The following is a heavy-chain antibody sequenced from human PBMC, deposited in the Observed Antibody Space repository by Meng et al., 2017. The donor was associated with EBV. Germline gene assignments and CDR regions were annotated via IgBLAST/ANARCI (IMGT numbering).Heavy chain of an antibody. D-gene: IGHD2-2*01. CDR1: GFTFSGSA. J-gene: IGHJ4*02. V-gene: IGHV3-73*02. Sequence: EVQLVGSGGGLGQPWGSLKPSCAASGFTFSGSAIHWVRQASGKGLEWVGRIRSKAKSYATAYAASVKGRFTISRDDSKNTAYLQMNSLKTEDTAVYYCTRMSSPLDYWGQGTLVTVSS. CDR2: IRSKAKSYAT. CDR3: TRMSSPLDY.